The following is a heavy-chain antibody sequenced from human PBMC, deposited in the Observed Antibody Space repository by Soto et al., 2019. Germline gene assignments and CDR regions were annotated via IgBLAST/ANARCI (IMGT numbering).Heavy chain of an antibody. CDR1: GGTFSSYA. D-gene: IGHD6-13*01. CDR2: IIPIFGTA. Sequence: ASVKVSCKASGGTFSSYAISWVRQAPGQGLEWMGGIIPIFGTANYAQKFQGRVTITADKSTSTAYMELSSLRSEDTAVYYCERDLSSSWQGTAYYYYGMDVWGQGTSVTVCS. V-gene: IGHV1-69*06. J-gene: IGHJ6*02. CDR3: ERDLSSSWQGTAYYYYGMDV.